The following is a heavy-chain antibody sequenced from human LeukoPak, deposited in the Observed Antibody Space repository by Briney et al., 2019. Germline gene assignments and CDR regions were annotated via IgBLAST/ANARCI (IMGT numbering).Heavy chain of an antibody. D-gene: IGHD1-1*01. CDR1: GYIFTDYY. Sequence: GASVKVSCRTSGYIFTDYYLHWVRQAPGQGLEWMGWIDPARADTKYAQSFQGRVALTWDTSINTAYMEVSRLTSDDTAMFYCARDPPGTTAFDVWGQGTMVTVSS. J-gene: IGHJ3*01. CDR3: ARDPPGTTAFDV. CDR2: IDPARADT. V-gene: IGHV1-2*02.